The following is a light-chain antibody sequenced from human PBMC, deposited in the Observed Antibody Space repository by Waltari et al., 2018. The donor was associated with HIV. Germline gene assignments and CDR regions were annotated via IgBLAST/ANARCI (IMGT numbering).Light chain of an antibody. Sequence: DIQMSQTPSHLPASVGDRDTITCQASQDIRTNLNWYQQKKGKAPKLLMYAVSSLQNGVPSRFSGSGSGTDFSLTISSLQPEDFATYHCQQNYTPPRTFGQGTKVEI. CDR2: AVS. V-gene: IGKV1-39*01. CDR3: QQNYTPPRT. CDR1: QDIRTN. J-gene: IGKJ1*01.